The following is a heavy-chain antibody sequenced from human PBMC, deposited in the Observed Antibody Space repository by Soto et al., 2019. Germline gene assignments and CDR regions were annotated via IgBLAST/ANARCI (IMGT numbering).Heavy chain of an antibody. CDR3: AREGTLTWGYYFDY. Sequence: GASVKVSCKASGYTFTGYYMHWVRQAPGQGLEWMGWINPNSGGTNYAQKFQGWVTMTRDTSISTAYMELSRLRSDDTAVYYCAREGTLTWGYYFDYWGQGTLVTVSS. D-gene: IGHD3-16*01. CDR1: GYTFTGYY. J-gene: IGHJ4*02. V-gene: IGHV1-2*04. CDR2: INPNSGGT.